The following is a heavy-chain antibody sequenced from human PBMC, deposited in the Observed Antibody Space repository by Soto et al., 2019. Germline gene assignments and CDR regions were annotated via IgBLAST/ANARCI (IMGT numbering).Heavy chain of an antibody. CDR2: LSAYNGNT. CDR1: GYTFTSYG. V-gene: IGHV1-18*01. D-gene: IGHD4-17*01. CDR3: ASGKYGDYDNNWFDP. Sequence: QVQLVQSGAEVKKPGASVKVSCKASGYTFTSYGISWVRQAPGQGLEWMGWLSAYNGNTNYAQKLQGRVTMTTDTSTSTAYMELRSLRSDDTAVSYCASGKYGDYDNNWFDPWGQGTLVTVSS. J-gene: IGHJ5*02.